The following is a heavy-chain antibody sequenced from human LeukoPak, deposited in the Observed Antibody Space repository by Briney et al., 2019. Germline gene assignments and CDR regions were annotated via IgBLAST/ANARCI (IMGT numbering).Heavy chain of an antibody. CDR2: IYHSGST. J-gene: IGHJ6*04. CDR1: GYSISSGYY. Sequence: SETLSLTCAVSGYSISSGYYWGWIRQPPGKGLEWIGSIYHSGSTYYNPSLKSRVTISVDTSKNQFSLKLSSVTAADTAVYYCARAETGLLWFGELSDYYYYGMDVWGKGTTVTVSS. CDR3: ARAETGLLWFGELSDYYYYGMDV. V-gene: IGHV4-38-2*01. D-gene: IGHD3-10*01.